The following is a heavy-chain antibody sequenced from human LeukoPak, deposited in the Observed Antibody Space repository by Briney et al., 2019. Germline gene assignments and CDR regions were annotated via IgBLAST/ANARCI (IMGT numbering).Heavy chain of an antibody. CDR1: GFTVSSNY. CDR3: ARDRFGDYDY. CDR2: VDNQI. J-gene: IGHJ4*02. D-gene: IGHD4-17*01. Sequence: GGSLRLSCAASGFTVSSNYMSWVRQAPGKGLEWVSAVDNQIFYADSVKGRFTISRDDSRNTLYLQMNSLRVEDSAIYYCARDRFGDYDYWGQGTLVTVSS. V-gene: IGHV3-53*01.